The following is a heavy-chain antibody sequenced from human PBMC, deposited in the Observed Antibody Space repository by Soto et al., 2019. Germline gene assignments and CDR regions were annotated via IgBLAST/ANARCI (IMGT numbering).Heavy chain of an antibody. V-gene: IGHV3-30-3*01. CDR2: ISYDGSNK. Sequence: PGGSLRLSCAASGFTFSSHAMHWVRQAPGKGLEWVAVISYDGSNKYYADSVKGRFTISRDNSKNTLYLQMNSLRAEDTAVYYCARGLAAGALYGMDVCGQGTTVTV. CDR3: ARGLAAGALYGMDV. CDR1: GFTFSSHA. J-gene: IGHJ6*02. D-gene: IGHD6-13*01.